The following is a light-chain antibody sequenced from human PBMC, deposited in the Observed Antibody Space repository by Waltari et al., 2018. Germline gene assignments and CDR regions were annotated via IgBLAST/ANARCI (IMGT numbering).Light chain of an antibody. Sequence: EIVLTQSPATLSLSLGERATLSCRASHTVSSDYVAWYQQRPGQPPRLLINGASSRTTGIPERFSGSGSGTDFSLTISRVEPEDFAVYYCQQYGNSPDTFGRGTTLEIK. CDR1: HTVSSDY. J-gene: IGKJ2*01. V-gene: IGKV3-20*01. CDR3: QQYGNSPDT. CDR2: GAS.